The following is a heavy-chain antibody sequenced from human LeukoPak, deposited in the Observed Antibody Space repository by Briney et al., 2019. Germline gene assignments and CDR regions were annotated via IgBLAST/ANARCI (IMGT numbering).Heavy chain of an antibody. CDR3: ARAWAAMVSFDY. V-gene: IGHV3-66*01. Sequence: QTGGSLRLSCAASGFTVSSNYMSWVRQAPGKGLEWVSVIYSGGSTYYADSVKGRFTISRDNSKNTLYLQMNSLGAEDTAVYYCARAWAAMVSFDYWGQGTLVTVSS. CDR1: GFTVSSNY. CDR2: IYSGGST. J-gene: IGHJ4*02. D-gene: IGHD5-18*01.